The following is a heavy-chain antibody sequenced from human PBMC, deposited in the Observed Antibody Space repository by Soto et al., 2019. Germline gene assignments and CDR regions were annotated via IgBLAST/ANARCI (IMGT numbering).Heavy chain of an antibody. V-gene: IGHV4-31*03. D-gene: IGHD6-6*01. CDR3: ARAGHSSSSEGANWFDP. J-gene: IGHJ5*02. Sequence: QVQLQESGPGLVKPSQTLSLNSTVSGGSISSGGYYWSWIRQHPGKGLEWIGYIYYSGSTYFNPSLKCRLTISVDTSKIQFSLQLSSVTAADTAVYYCARAGHSSSSEGANWFDPWGQGTLVTVSS. CDR2: IYYSGST. CDR1: GGSISSGGYY.